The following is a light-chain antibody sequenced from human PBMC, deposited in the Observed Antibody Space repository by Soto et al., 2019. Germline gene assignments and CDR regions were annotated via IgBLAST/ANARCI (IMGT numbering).Light chain of an antibody. CDR1: SSDIGGYNY. J-gene: IGLJ2*01. Sequence: QSALTQPPSASGSPGQSVTISCTGTSSDIGGYNYVSWYQQHPGKAPKLMIYEVSQRPSGVPDRFSGSKSANTASLTVSGLQAEDEDDYYCSSYAGSNNFGVVFGGGTKLTVL. CDR3: SSYAGSNNFGVV. CDR2: EVS. V-gene: IGLV2-8*01.